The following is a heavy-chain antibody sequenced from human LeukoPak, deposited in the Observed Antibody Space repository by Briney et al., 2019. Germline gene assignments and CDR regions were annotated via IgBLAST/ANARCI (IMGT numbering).Heavy chain of an antibody. V-gene: IGHV4-4*02. D-gene: IGHD3-22*01. J-gene: IGHJ3*02. CDR1: GGSISSSNW. CDR3: ARENTYYYDSSGYYLDHDAFDI. Sequence: SETLSLTCAVSGGSISSSNWWSWVRQPPGKGLEWIGEIYHSGSTNYNPSLKSRVTISVDKSKNQFSLKLSSVTAADTAVYYCARENTYYYDSSGYYLDHDAFDIWGQGTMVTVSS. CDR2: IYHSGST.